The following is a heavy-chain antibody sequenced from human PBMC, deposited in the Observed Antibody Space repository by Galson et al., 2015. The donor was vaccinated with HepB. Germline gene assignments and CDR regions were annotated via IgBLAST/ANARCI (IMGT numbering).Heavy chain of an antibody. CDR2: ISSSSSYI. CDR3: ARVEVGPAAGYYYYMDV. Sequence: SLRLSCAASGFTFSSYSMNWVRQAPGKGLEWVSSISSSSSYIYYADSVKGRFTISRDNAKNSLYLQMNSLRAEDTAVYYCARVEVGPAAGYYYYMDVWGKGTTVTVSS. J-gene: IGHJ6*03. V-gene: IGHV3-21*01. CDR1: GFTFSSYS. D-gene: IGHD2-2*01.